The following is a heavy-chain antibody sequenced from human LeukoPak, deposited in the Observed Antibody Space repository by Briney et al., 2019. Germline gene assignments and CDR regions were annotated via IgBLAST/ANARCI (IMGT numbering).Heavy chain of an antibody. V-gene: IGHV4-34*01. D-gene: IGHD3-10*01. J-gene: IGHJ3*02. CDR2: INHSGST. Sequence: SETLSLTCAVYGGSFSGYYWSWIRQPPGKGLEWIGEINHSGSTNYNPSLKSRVTISVDTSKNQFSLKLSSVTAADTAVYYCARGLVMVRGARHAFDIWGQGTMVTVSS. CDR3: ARGLVMVRGARHAFDI. CDR1: GGSFSGYY.